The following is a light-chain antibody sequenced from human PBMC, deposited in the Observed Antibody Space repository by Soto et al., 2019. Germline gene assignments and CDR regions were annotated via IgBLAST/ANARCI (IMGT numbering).Light chain of an antibody. V-gene: IGLV2-8*01. CDR2: EVS. CDR1: SSDVGGYNY. CDR3: SSYAVINTFYV. Sequence: QSALTQPPSASGSPGPSVTISCTGTSSDVGGYNYVSWYQQHPGKAPKLMIYEVSKRPSGVPDRFSGSKSGNTASLTVSGLQDEDVADYYCSSYAVINTFYVLGTGTKVTVL. J-gene: IGLJ1*01.